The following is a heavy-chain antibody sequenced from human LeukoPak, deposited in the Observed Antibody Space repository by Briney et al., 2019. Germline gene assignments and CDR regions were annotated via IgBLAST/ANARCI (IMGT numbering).Heavy chain of an antibody. Sequence: ASVKVSCKASGGTFSSYAISWVRQAPGQGLEGMGGIIPICGTAHYAQKFQGRVTITADKSTSTAYMELSSLRSEDTAVYYCARGLLDSNGWYNFDYWGQGTLVTVSS. D-gene: IGHD6-19*01. CDR3: ARGLLDSNGWYNFDY. V-gene: IGHV1-69*06. J-gene: IGHJ4*02. CDR1: GGTFSSYA. CDR2: IIPICGTA.